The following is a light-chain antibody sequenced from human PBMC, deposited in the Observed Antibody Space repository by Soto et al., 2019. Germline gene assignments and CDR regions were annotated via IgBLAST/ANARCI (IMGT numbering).Light chain of an antibody. J-gene: IGKJ1*01. Sequence: EIVMTESPATLSVSPWEIATLSCRASQSVGTNLAWYQQKLGQAPRLLISGASTRATGIPARFSGSGSGTEFALTISSLQSEDFAVYNRQQYYDWPPWTFGQATKVDIK. CDR2: GAS. V-gene: IGKV3-15*01. CDR1: QSVGTN. CDR3: QQYYDWPPWT.